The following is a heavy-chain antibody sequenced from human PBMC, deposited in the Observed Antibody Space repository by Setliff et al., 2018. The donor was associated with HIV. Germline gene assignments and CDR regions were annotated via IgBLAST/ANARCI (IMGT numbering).Heavy chain of an antibody. D-gene: IGHD3-16*01. CDR3: ASQTGGRRAFEI. Sequence: ASVKVSCKASGYTSNNYGISWVRQAPGQGLEWMGWISYNSGNTHYSQRLQDRGTMTIDTLTATVYMELTSLRSDDTAVYYRASQTGGRRAFEIWGQGTVVTVSS. V-gene: IGHV1-18*01. J-gene: IGHJ3*02. CDR1: GYTSNNYG. CDR2: ISYNSGNT.